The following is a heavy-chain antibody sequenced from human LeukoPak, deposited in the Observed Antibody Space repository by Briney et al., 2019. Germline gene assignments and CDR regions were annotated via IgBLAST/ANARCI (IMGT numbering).Heavy chain of an antibody. J-gene: IGHJ4*02. D-gene: IGHD3-10*01. CDR3: AKAPMVRGVIISN. CDR1: GFTFSRYA. CDR2: ISGSGGST. Sequence: PGGSLRLSCAASGFTFSRYAMSWVPQAPGKGLEWVSAISGSGGSTYYADSVKGRFTISRDNSKNTLYLQMNSLRAEDTAVYYCAKAPMVRGVIISNWGQGTLVTVSS. V-gene: IGHV3-23*01.